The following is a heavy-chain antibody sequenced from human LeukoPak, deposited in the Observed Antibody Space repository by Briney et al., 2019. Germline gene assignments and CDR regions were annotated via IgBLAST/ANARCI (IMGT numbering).Heavy chain of an antibody. CDR1: GFTSSDYY. CDR2: ISSSGSTI. CDR3: ARVLPKSPDPIVVPAAIPPYYYYGMDV. D-gene: IGHD2-2*02. J-gene: IGHJ6*02. Sequence: GGSLRLSCAASGFTSSDYYMSWIRQAPGKGLEWVSYISSSGSTIYYADSVKGRFTISRDNAKNSLYLQMNSLRAEDTAVYYCARVLPKSPDPIVVPAAIPPYYYYGMDVWGQGTTVTVSS. V-gene: IGHV3-11*01.